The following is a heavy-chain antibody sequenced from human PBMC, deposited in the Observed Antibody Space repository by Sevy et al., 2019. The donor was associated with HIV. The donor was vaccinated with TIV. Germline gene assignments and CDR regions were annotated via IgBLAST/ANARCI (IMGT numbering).Heavy chain of an antibody. J-gene: IGHJ4*02. CDR3: ARAPAYNMMVVLSTTSGYYFDY. CDR1: GYTFTSYD. Sequence: ASVKVSCKASGYTFTSYDINWVRQATGQGLEWMGWMNPNSGNTGYAQKFQGRVTMTRNTSISTAYMEVSSLRSEDTAVYYCARAPAYNMMVVLSTTSGYYFDYWGQGTLVTVSS. V-gene: IGHV1-8*01. CDR2: MNPNSGNT. D-gene: IGHD3-22*01.